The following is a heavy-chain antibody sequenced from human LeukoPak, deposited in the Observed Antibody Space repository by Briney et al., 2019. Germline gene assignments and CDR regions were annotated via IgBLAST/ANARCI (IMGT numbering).Heavy chain of an antibody. V-gene: IGHV4-59*08. J-gene: IGHJ5*02. CDR1: GGSIRNDY. CDR2: INYSGST. D-gene: IGHD1-26*01. Sequence: PSETLSLTCAVSGGSIRNDYWSWIRQPPGKGLEWIAYINYSGSTNHNPSLESRVTISVDTSKNLFSLKFTSVTAADTAVYYCARHRPGERRFDPWGEGRLVTVSS. CDR3: ARHRPGERRFDP.